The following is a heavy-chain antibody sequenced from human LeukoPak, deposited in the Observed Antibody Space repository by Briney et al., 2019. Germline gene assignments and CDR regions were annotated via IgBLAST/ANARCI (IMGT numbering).Heavy chain of an antibody. J-gene: IGHJ4*02. CDR3: AKGWGHSSGYDY. D-gene: IGHD6-19*01. Sequence: GGSLRLSCAASGFTFSSYGMHWVRQAPGKGLEWVAFIRYDGSNKYYADSVKGRFTISRDNSKNTLYLQMNSLRAEDTAVYYCAKGWGHSSGYDYWGQGTLVTVSS. CDR2: IRYDGSNK. V-gene: IGHV3-30*02. CDR1: GFTFSSYG.